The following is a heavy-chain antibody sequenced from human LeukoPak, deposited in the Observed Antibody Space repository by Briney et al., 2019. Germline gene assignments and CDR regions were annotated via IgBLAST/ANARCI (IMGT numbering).Heavy chain of an antibody. D-gene: IGHD3-22*01. CDR2: INSDGSQP. CDR1: GFTFSDHY. Sequence: GGSLRLSCAASGFTFSDHYMHWVRQAPGKGLVWVSRINSDGSQPNYADSVKGRFTISRDIAENTLYLQMDSLRAEDTAVYYCARDGQYYFDTPGLYGGLNLWGQGALVTVSS. CDR3: ARDGQYYFDTPGLYGGLNL. J-gene: IGHJ4*02. V-gene: IGHV3-74*01.